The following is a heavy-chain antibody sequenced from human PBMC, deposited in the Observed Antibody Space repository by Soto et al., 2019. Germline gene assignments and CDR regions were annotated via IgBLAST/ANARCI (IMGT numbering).Heavy chain of an antibody. J-gene: IGHJ4*02. V-gene: IGHV3-21*01. D-gene: IGHD3-16*02. CDR1: GFTFSSYS. CDR3: ARAVSPNYVWGSYRF. Sequence: PGGSLRLSCAASGFTFSSYSMNWVRQAPGKGLEWVSSISSSSYIYYADSVKGRFTISRDNAKNSLYLQMNSLRAKDTAVYYCARAVSPNYVWGSYRFWGQGTLVTV. CDR2: ISSSSYI.